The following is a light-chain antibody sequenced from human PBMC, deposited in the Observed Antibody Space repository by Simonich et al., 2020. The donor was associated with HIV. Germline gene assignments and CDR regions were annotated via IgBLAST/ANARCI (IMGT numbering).Light chain of an antibody. V-gene: IGKV1-6*01. CDR2: AAS. CDR3: LQDYNYPRT. J-gene: IGKJ1*01. Sequence: AIQMTQSPSSLSASVGDRVTITCRSSHNIRNDLGWYQQKPGKAPKLLIYAASNLQRGVPSRISGSGSGTDFTLTISSLQPEDFATYYCLQDYNYPRTFGQGTKVEIK. CDR1: HNIRND.